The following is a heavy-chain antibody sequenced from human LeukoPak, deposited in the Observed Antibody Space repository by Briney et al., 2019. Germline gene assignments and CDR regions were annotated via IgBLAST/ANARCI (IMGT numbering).Heavy chain of an antibody. CDR1: GFTFSSYA. CDR2: ISGSGGST. Sequence: GGSLRLSCAASGFTFSSYAMSWVRQAPGKGLEWVSAISGSGGSTYYADSVKGRFTVSRDNSKNTLYLQMNSLRAEDTAVYYCAKDPYSSSWYNWFDPWGQGTLVTVSS. V-gene: IGHV3-23*01. D-gene: IGHD6-13*01. CDR3: AKDPYSSSWYNWFDP. J-gene: IGHJ5*02.